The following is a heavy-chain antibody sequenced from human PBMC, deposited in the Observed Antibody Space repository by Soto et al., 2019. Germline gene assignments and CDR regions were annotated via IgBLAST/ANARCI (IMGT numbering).Heavy chain of an antibody. J-gene: IGHJ6*02. CDR3: ARSQGSSTSLEIYYYYYYGMDV. CDR1: GGTFSSYA. V-gene: IGHV1-69*01. D-gene: IGHD2-2*01. CDR2: IIPISGTA. Sequence: QVQLVQSGAEVKKPGSSVKVSCKASGGTFSSYAISWVRQAPGQGLERMGGIIPISGTANYAEKCQGRVTITAYESTSTAYMERSSLRSEDTAVYYCARSQGSSTSLEIYYYYYYGMDVWGQGTTVTVSS.